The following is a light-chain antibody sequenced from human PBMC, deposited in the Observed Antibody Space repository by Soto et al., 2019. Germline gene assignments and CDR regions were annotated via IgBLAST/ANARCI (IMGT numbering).Light chain of an antibody. CDR1: QGVGNKY. Sequence: PGERATLSCRASQGVGNKYLAWYQQRPGQAPSLLIYAASSRATGVPDRLSGSGSGTDFTLTISRLEPEDFAVYYCQQYTNAHGITFGQGTRLEIK. V-gene: IGKV3-20*01. CDR2: AAS. CDR3: QQYTNAHGIT. J-gene: IGKJ5*01.